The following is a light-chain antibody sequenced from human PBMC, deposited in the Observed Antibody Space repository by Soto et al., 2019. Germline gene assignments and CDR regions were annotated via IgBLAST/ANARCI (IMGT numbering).Light chain of an antibody. CDR3: GSYAPSDNPPYV. Sequence: QSALTQPPSASGSPGQSVTISCTGTSSDVGGYNYASWYQQHPGKAPKLMIYEVSKRPSGVPDRFSGSKSGNTASLTVSGLQAEDEADYYCGSYAPSDNPPYVFGTGTKLTVL. V-gene: IGLV2-8*01. J-gene: IGLJ1*01. CDR2: EVS. CDR1: SSDVGGYNY.